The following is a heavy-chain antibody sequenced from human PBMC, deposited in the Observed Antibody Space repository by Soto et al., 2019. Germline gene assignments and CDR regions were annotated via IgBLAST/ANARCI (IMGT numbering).Heavy chain of an antibody. CDR3: ARMGGYWSLRNAFDI. CDR2: IDPSDSYT. D-gene: IGHD5-18*01. CDR1: GYSFTSYW. J-gene: IGHJ3*02. V-gene: IGHV5-10-1*01. Sequence: RGESLKISCKGSGYSFTSYWISWVRQMPGKGLEWMGRIDPSDSYTNYSPSFQGHVTISADKSISTAYLQWSSLKASDTAMYYCARMGGYWSLRNAFDIWGQGTMVTVSS.